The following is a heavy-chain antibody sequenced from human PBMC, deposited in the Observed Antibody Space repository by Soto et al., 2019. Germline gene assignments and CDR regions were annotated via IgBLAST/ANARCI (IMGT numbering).Heavy chain of an antibody. CDR2: IKSKTDGGTT. D-gene: IGHD3-22*01. CDR3: QYYYDSSGSYKFGS. CDR1: GFSFSNAW. Sequence: EVQLVESGGGLVKPGGSLRLSCAASGFSFSNAWMNWVRQVPGKGLEWVGRIKSKTDGGTTDYAAPVKGRFTISRDDSKNTLYVQMNSLKTEDTAVYYCQYYYDSSGSYKFGSWGQGTLVTFSS. J-gene: IGHJ5*02. V-gene: IGHV3-15*07.